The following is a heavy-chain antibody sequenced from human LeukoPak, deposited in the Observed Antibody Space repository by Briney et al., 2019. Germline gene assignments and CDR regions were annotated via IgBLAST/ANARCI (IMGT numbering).Heavy chain of an antibody. Sequence: GGSLRLFCAACGFTFSSYSMNWLRQAPGKGLVWVSSISSSSSYIYYADSVKGRFTISRDSAKNSLYLQMNSLRAEDTAVYYCARLTDDAFDIWGQGTMVTVSS. V-gene: IGHV3-21*01. CDR2: ISSSSSYI. CDR1: GFTFSSYS. CDR3: ARLTDDAFDI. J-gene: IGHJ3*02.